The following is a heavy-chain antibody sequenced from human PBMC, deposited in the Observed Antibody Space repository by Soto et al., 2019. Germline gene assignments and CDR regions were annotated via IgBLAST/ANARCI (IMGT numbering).Heavy chain of an antibody. CDR1: GYTFTGYY. CDR2: INPKTGDT. V-gene: IGHV1-2*02. CDR3: VTGDHLVR. J-gene: IGHJ4*02. D-gene: IGHD6-6*01. Sequence: SVKVSCKTSGYTFTGYYLNWVRQAPGRGLEWVGWINPKTGDTNNAQKFQGRVTMTTDTSISTGYMELSGLKSDDTAVYYCVTGDHLVRWGQGTRVTVSS.